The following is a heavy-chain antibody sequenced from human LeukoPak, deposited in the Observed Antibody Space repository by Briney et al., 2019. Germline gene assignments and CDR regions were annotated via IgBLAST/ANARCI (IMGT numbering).Heavy chain of an antibody. J-gene: IGHJ4*02. CDR2: ISYDGKKN. CDR1: GFTFSHFA. V-gene: IGHV3-30*03. CDR3: VRGSKIRGVLPEGEFDY. Sequence: GRSLRLSCAASGFTFSHFAMHWVRQAPGKGLEWVAVISYDGKKNYYADSVKGRFTLTRDDSANTLYLQMNSLRAEDTAVHYCVRGSKIRGVLPEGEFDYWGQGALVTVSS. D-gene: IGHD3-10*01.